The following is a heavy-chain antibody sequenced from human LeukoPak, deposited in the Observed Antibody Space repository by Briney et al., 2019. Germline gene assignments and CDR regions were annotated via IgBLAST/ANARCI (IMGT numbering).Heavy chain of an antibody. Sequence: ASVKVSCKASGYTFTGYYMHWVRQAPGQGLEWMGWINPNSGGTNYAQKFQGRVTMTRDTSISTAYMELSRLRSDDTAVYYCARVNARIAARRHDFHIWGQGKMVTVSS. CDR2: INPNSGGT. CDR1: GYTFTGYY. V-gene: IGHV1-2*02. J-gene: IGHJ3*02. D-gene: IGHD6-6*01. CDR3: ARVNARIAARRHDFHI.